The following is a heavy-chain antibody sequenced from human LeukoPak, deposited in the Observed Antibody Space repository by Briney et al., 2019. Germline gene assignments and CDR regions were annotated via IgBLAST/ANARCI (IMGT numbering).Heavy chain of an antibody. CDR2: ISYHGSNE. CDR3: AKLRGVAAAGTGYFDP. Sequence: PGGSLRLSCAGSGFTFSSYGMHWVRQAPGKGLEWVAVISYHGSNEYYADSVKGRFTISRDNSKNTLYLEMNSLRVEDTAVYYCAKLRGVAAAGTGYFDPWGQGTLVTVSS. D-gene: IGHD6-13*01. V-gene: IGHV3-30*18. J-gene: IGHJ5*01. CDR1: GFTFSSYG.